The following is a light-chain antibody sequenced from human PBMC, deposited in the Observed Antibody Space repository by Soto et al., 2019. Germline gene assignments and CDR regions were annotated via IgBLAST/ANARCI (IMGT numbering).Light chain of an antibody. Sequence: DIQMTQSPSTLSASVGDRVTITCRASQSVSDWLAWYQQKPGKAPNLLIYRASHLESGVPSRFSGSGSGTEFFLTISSLQPDDFATYYCQQYTSYSGTGGQGTKVEIK. CDR2: RAS. J-gene: IGKJ1*01. CDR1: QSVSDW. CDR3: QQYTSYSGT. V-gene: IGKV1-5*03.